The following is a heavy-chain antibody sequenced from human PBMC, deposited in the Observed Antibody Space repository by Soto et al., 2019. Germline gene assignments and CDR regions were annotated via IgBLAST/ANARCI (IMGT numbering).Heavy chain of an antibody. J-gene: IGHJ3*02. CDR2: IYYSGST. CDR3: ARHTGTTPNI. Sequence: SETLCLTCTVSGGSISSSSYYWGWIRQPPGKGLEWIGSIYYSGSTYYNPSLKSRVTISVDTSKNQFSLKLSSVTAADTAVYYCARHTGTTPNIWGQGTMVTVSS. V-gene: IGHV4-39*01. D-gene: IGHD1-7*01. CDR1: GGSISSSSYY.